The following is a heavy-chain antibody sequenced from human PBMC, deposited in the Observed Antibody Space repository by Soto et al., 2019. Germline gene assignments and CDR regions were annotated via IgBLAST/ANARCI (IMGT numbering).Heavy chain of an antibody. V-gene: IGHV1-69*12. CDR3: ASEGYCSGGSCYNMAV. CDR2: IIPIFGTA. D-gene: IGHD2-15*01. J-gene: IGHJ6*03. CDR1: GGTFSSYA. Sequence: QVQLVQSGAEVKKPGSSVKVSCKASGGTFSSYAISWVRQAPGQGLEWMGGIIPIFGTANYAQKFQGRVTITADESTSRDYMALSSMRSEETGVYYCASEGYCSGGSCYNMAVWGQGTTVTVSS.